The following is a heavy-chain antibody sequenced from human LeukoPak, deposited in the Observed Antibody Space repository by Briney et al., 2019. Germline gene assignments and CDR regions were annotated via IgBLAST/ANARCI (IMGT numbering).Heavy chain of an antibody. V-gene: IGHV1-8*01. Sequence: ASVKVSCKASGYTFTSYDINWVRQATEQGLEWMGWMNPNSGNTGYAQKFQGRVTMTRNTSISTAYMELSSLRSEDTAVYYCARVLHYYDSSGYYSTTPHDYWGQGTLVTVSS. J-gene: IGHJ4*02. D-gene: IGHD3-22*01. CDR3: ARVLHYYDSSGYYSTTPHDY. CDR1: GYTFTSYD. CDR2: MNPNSGNT.